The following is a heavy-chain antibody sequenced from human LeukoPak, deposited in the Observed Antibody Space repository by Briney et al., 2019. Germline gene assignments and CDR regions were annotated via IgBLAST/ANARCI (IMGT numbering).Heavy chain of an antibody. CDR1: GGSISNYY. CDR3: AKSMTTYYYGMDV. D-gene: IGHD4-11*01. J-gene: IGHJ6*02. Sequence: SETLSLTCTVSGGSISNYYWSWIRQPPGKGLEWIAYIHYSGSTNYNPSLKSRVFMSIDTSKNKFSLNLGSVTAADTAVYYCAKSMTTYYYGMDVWGQGTTVTVSS. V-gene: IGHV4-59*01. CDR2: IHYSGST.